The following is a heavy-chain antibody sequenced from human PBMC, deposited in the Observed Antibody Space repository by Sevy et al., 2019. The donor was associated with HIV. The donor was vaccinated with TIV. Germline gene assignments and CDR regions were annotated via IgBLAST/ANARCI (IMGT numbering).Heavy chain of an antibody. V-gene: IGHV3-9*01. CDR1: GFTFEDYA. D-gene: IGHD6-19*01. CDR2: INWNSGSL. CDR3: AKTPMTEAAPYFDF. J-gene: IGHJ4*02. Sequence: GGSLRLSCAGSGFTFEDYALHWVRQAPGQGLEWVAGINWNSGSLDYADCVKGRFTISRDDAKNSRYLQMDTLRTEDTALYYCAKTPMTEAAPYFDFWGQGTLVTVSS.